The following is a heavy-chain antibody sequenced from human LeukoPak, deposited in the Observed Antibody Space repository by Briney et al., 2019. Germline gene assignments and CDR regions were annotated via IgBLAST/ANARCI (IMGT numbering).Heavy chain of an antibody. CDR3: ARATPSYTYYFDS. Sequence: GGSLKLSCAASGFTFRHFAMNWVRQAPGKGLEWVSVISVSDGSTYYADSVRGRFTISRDNSKNTLFLQLNGLRAEDTAIYYCARATPSYTYYFDSRGQGALVTVSS. J-gene: IGHJ4*02. V-gene: IGHV3-23*01. CDR2: ISVSDGST. D-gene: IGHD3-10*01. CDR1: GFTFRHFA.